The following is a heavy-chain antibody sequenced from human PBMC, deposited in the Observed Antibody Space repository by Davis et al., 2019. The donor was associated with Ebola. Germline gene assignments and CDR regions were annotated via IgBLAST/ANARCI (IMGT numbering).Heavy chain of an antibody. Sequence: ASVKVSCKVSGHTLTEISIHWVRQAPGRGLEWMGGFDPKDGIRIYAQKFQGRVTVTRDTSTTTVYMDLSSLRSEDTALYYCTTPGGQDSGYDVFAIWGQGTMVTVSS. CDR2: FDPKDGIR. D-gene: IGHD5-12*01. CDR3: TTPGGQDSGYDVFAI. V-gene: IGHV1-24*01. CDR1: GHTLTEIS. J-gene: IGHJ3*02.